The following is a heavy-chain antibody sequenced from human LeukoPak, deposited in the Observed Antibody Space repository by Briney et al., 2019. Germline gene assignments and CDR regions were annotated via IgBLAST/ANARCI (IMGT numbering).Heavy chain of an antibody. CDR1: GYTFTSYA. D-gene: IGHD3-22*01. V-gene: IGHV1-3*01. CDR3: ARGLYYYDSSGYWVY. Sequence: ASVKVSCKASGYTFTSYAMHWVRQAPGQRLEWMGWINAGNGNTKYSQKFQGRVTITRDTSASTAHMELSSLRSEDTAVYYCARGLYYYDSSGYWVYWGQGTLVTVSS. J-gene: IGHJ4*02. CDR2: INAGNGNT.